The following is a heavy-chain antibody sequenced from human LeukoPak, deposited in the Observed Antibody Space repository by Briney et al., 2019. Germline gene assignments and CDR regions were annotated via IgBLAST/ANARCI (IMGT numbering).Heavy chain of an antibody. CDR1: GFTFSSYA. CDR2: ISGSGGST. J-gene: IGHJ4*02. CDR3: AKVLEGTWFPFDY. D-gene: IGHD1/OR15-1a*01. V-gene: IGHV3-23*01. Sequence: GGSLRLSCAVSGFTFSSYAMSWVRQAPGKGLEWVSTISGSGGSTYYADSVKGRFTISRDNSKNTLYLQMNSLRAEDTAVYYCAKVLEGTWFPFDYWGQGTLVTVSS.